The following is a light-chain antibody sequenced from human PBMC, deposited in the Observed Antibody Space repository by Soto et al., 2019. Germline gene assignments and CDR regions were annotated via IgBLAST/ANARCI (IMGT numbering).Light chain of an antibody. CDR1: QSVENY. J-gene: IGKJ1*01. Sequence: DIQMTQSPSTLSASVGDRVTITCRASQSVENYLAWYQQKPGKAPKLLIYKAAGIESGVPSRVGGSGYGTEFTLTISSLQSDDFATYSCQQYNTYSRTFGQGTKVDI. CDR3: QQYNTYSRT. CDR2: KAA. V-gene: IGKV1-5*03.